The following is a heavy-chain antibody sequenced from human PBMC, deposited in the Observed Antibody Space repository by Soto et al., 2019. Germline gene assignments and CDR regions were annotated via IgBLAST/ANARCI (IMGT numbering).Heavy chain of an antibody. J-gene: IGHJ4*02. CDR1: GGSISSSSYY. Sequence: SETLSLTCTVSGGSISSSSYYWGWIRQPPGKGLEWIGSIYYSGSTYYNPSLKSRVTISVDTSKNQVSLKLTSVTAADTAVYYCARQSIAARPGPYWGQGSLVTVSS. D-gene: IGHD6-6*01. CDR2: IYYSGST. CDR3: ARQSIAARPGPY. V-gene: IGHV4-39*01.